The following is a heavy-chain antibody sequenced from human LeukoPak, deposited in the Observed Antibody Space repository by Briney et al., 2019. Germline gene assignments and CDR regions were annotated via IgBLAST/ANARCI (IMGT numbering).Heavy chain of an antibody. D-gene: IGHD6-13*01. CDR2: ISSGRSYI. CDR1: GFTFSSYS. CDR3: ARFIAAPYYFDY. V-gene: IGHV3-21*01. Sequence: GSLRLSCAASGFTFSSYSMNWVRQAPGKGLEWVSFISSGRSYIYYADSVKGRFTISRDNAKNSLYLQMNSLRAEDTAVYYCARFIAAPYYFDYWGRGTLVTVSS. J-gene: IGHJ4*02.